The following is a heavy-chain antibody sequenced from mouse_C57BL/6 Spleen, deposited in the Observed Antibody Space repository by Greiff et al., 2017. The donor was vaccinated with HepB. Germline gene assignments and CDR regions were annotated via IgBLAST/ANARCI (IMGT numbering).Heavy chain of an antibody. D-gene: IGHD1-1*01. CDR1: GFTFSNYW. Sequence: EVKLVESGGGLVQPGGSMKLSCVASGFTFSNYWMNWVRQSPEKGLEWVAQIRLKSDNYATHYAESVKGRFTISREESKSSVYLQMNNLRAEDTGIYYCTGSSSFEYWGQGTTLTVSS. J-gene: IGHJ2*01. V-gene: IGHV6-3*01. CDR3: TGSSSFEY. CDR2: IRLKSDNYAT.